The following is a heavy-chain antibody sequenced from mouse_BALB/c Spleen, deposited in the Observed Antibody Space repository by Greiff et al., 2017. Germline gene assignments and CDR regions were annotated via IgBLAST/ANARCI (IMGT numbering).Heavy chain of an antibody. CDR1: GYTFTDYE. D-gene: IGHD1-1*01. CDR2: IDPETGGT. CDR3: TRRTTVVATYAMDY. J-gene: IGHJ4*01. Sequence: QVQLQQSGAERVRPGASVTRSGKASGYTFTDYEMHGVKQKPVQGLEWMGAIDPETGGTAYNQKFKGKATLTADKSSSTAYMELRSLTSEDSAVYYCTRRTTVVATYAMDYWGQGTSVTVSS. V-gene: IGHV1-15*01.